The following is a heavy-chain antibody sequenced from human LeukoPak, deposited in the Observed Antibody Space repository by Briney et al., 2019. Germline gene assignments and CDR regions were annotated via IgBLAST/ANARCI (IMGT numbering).Heavy chain of an antibody. V-gene: IGHV3-21*01. CDR1: GFTFSSYS. D-gene: IGHD6-13*01. Sequence: GSLRLSCAASGFTFSSYSMNWVRQAPGKGLEWVSSISSSSSYIYYADSVKGRFTISRDNARNSLYLQMNSLRAEDTAVYYCARDRSSSGLSAFDIWGQGTMVTVSS. J-gene: IGHJ3*02. CDR2: ISSSSSYI. CDR3: ARDRSSSGLSAFDI.